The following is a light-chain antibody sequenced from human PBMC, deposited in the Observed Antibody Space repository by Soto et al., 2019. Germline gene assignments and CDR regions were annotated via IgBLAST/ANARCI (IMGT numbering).Light chain of an antibody. V-gene: IGKV1-5*01. J-gene: IGKJ1*01. CDR1: QSISTR. CDR3: QQYNSYST. CDR2: DAS. Sequence: DIQMTQSPSTRPASLRDKVTITCRASQSISTRLAWYQQKPGKAPKLLIYDASSLESGVPSRFSGSASGTEFTLTISSLQPDDFATYYCQQYNSYSTFGQGNKVDI.